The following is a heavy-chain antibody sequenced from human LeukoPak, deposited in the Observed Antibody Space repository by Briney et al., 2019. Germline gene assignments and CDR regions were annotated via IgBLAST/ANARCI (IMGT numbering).Heavy chain of an antibody. J-gene: IGHJ6*02. CDR1: GFTFSSYS. D-gene: IGHD4-23*01. Sequence: PGGSLRLSCAASGFTFSSYSMNWVRQAPGKGLEWVSYISSSSSTIYYADSVKSRFTISRDNAKNSLYLQMNSLRDEDTAVYYCASTTVVTPYYYYGMDVWGQGTTVTVSS. CDR3: ASTTVVTPYYYYGMDV. CDR2: ISSSSSTI. V-gene: IGHV3-48*02.